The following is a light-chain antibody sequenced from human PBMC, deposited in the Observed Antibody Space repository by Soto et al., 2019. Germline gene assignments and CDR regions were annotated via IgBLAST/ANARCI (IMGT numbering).Light chain of an antibody. Sequence: SYDLTQPPSVSVAPGQTARITCGGNNIGSERVHWYQQKPGQAPVLVVYDDSDRPSGIPERFSGSNFGNTATLSISRVEAGDEADYYCQVWHGSSDRYVFGSGTKVTVL. V-gene: IGLV3-21*02. CDR2: DDS. J-gene: IGLJ1*01. CDR1: NIGSER. CDR3: QVWHGSSDRYV.